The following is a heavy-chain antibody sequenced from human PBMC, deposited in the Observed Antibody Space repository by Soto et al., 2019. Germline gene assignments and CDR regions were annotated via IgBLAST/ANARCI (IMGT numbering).Heavy chain of an antibody. CDR2: TYYRSRWYN. Sequence: PSQTLSLTCVISGDSLSNNSAAWNWIRQSPSRGLEWLGRTYYRSRWYNHYAESVKSRITINPDTSKNQFSLHLKSVTPEDSAVYYCARDQGIVATIVHWGQGTLVTVSS. D-gene: IGHD5-12*01. V-gene: IGHV6-1*01. CDR1: GDSLSNNSAA. CDR3: ARDQGIVATIVH. J-gene: IGHJ4*02.